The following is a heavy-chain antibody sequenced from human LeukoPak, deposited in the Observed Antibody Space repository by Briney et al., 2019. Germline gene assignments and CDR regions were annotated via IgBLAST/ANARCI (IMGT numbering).Heavy chain of an antibody. V-gene: IGHV3-7*01. CDR2: IKQDGSEK. CDR1: GFTFSRYW. D-gene: IGHD3-22*01. Sequence: GGSLRLSCAASGFTFSRYWMSWVRQAPGKGLEWVANIKQDGSEKYYVDSVKGRFTISKDNAKDSLFLQMNSLRAEDTALYYCARGNYHSSDYWGQGTLVIVSS. J-gene: IGHJ4*02. CDR3: ARGNYHSSDY.